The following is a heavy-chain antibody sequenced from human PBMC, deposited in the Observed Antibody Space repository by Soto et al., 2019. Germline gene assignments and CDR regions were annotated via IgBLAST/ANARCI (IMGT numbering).Heavy chain of an antibody. CDR1: GGSISRGGYS. Sequence: QLQLQESGSGLVKPSQTLSLTCAVSGGSISRGGYSWSWIRQPPGKGLGWIGYIYHSGTTYYNPSTXSXLPISVDRSKNQFSLKLSSVTAADTAVYSWARTPGIWGQGTMVTVSS. CDR3: ARTPGI. V-gene: IGHV4-30-2*01. J-gene: IGHJ3*02. CDR2: IYHSGTT.